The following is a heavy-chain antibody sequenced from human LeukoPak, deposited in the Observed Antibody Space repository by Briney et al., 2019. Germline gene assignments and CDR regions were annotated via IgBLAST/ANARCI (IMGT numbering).Heavy chain of an antibody. V-gene: IGHV4-61*02. D-gene: IGHD3-10*01. Sequence: SETLSLTCTVSGGSISSGSYYWSWIRQPAGKGLEWIGRIYTSGSTNYNPSLKSRVTISVDTSKNQFSLKLSSVTAADTAVYYCARRGLYRFGELYDWGQGTLVTVSS. CDR2: IYTSGST. CDR3: ARRGLYRFGELYD. CDR1: GGSISSGSYY. J-gene: IGHJ4*02.